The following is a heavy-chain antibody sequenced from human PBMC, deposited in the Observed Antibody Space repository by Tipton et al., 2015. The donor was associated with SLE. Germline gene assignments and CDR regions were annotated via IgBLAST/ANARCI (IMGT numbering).Heavy chain of an antibody. CDR2: INHSGST. D-gene: IGHD6-13*01. CDR1: GGSFSGYY. V-gene: IGHV4-34*01. Sequence: LSLTCAVYGGSFSGYYWSWIRQPPGKGLEWIGEINHSGSTNYNPSLKSRVTISVDTSKNQFSLKLSSVTAADTAVYYCARTGSRSSVGMDVWGQGTTVTVSS. CDR3: ARTGSRSSVGMDV. J-gene: IGHJ6*02.